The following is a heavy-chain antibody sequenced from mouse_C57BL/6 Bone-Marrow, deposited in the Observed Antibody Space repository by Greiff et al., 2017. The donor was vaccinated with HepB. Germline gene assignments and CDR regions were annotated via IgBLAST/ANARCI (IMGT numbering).Heavy chain of an antibody. CDR1: GISITTGNYR. CDR3: AREDYGSSYGGFDY. J-gene: IGHJ2*01. Sequence: EVQLQESGPGLVKPSQTVFLTCTVTGISITTGNYRWSWIRQFPGNKLEWIGYIYYSGTITYNPSLTSRTTITRDTPKNQFFLEMNSLTAEDTATYYCAREDYGSSYGGFDYWGQGTTLTVSS. CDR2: IYYSGTI. V-gene: IGHV3-5*01. D-gene: IGHD1-1*01.